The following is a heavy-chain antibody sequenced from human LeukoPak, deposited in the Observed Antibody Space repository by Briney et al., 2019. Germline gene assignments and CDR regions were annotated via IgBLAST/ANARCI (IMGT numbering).Heavy chain of an antibody. D-gene: IGHD2-2*01. Sequence: GGSLRLSCAASGFTFSSYGMHWVRQAPGKGLEWVAVIWYDGSNKYYADSVKGRFTISRDNSKNTLYLQMNSLRAEDTAVYYCARDWKYQLPSSMDVWGQGTTVTVSS. CDR3: ARDWKYQLPSSMDV. V-gene: IGHV3-33*01. CDR1: GFTFSSYG. CDR2: IWYDGSNK. J-gene: IGHJ6*02.